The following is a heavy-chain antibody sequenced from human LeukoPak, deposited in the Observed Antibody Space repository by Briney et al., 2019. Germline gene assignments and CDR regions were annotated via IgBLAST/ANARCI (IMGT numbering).Heavy chain of an antibody. D-gene: IGHD4-23*01. V-gene: IGHV3-15*01. CDR3: TTDGGSGNSPFDY. CDR1: GFTVSSNY. Sequence: PGGSLRLSCAAFGFTVSSNYMSWVRQAPGKGLEWVGRIKSKTDGGTTDYAAPVKGRFTISRDDSKNTLYLQMNSLKTEDTAVYYCTTDGGSGNSPFDYWGQGTLVTVSS. CDR2: IKSKTDGGTT. J-gene: IGHJ4*02.